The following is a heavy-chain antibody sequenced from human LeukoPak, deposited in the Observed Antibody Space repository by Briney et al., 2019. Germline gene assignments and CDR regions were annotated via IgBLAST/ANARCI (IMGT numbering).Heavy chain of an antibody. J-gene: IGHJ4*02. CDR2: KNPNSGSS. CDR3: TGEGLDY. Sequence: GASVKVSCKASGYTFTNYDINWVRQATGQGLEWMGYKNPNSGSSAYAQKFQGRVTITTDASISTAYMEVSGLRSEDTALYYCTGEGLDYWGQGTLVTVSS. CDR1: GYTFTNYD. V-gene: IGHV1-8*01.